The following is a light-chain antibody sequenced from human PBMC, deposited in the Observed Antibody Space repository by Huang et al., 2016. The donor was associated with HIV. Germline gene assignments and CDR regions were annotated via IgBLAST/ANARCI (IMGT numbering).Light chain of an antibody. CDR1: QSVSSY. J-gene: IGKJ2*01. V-gene: IGKV3-11*01. CDR3: QQRISWPPSYT. CDR2: ATS. Sequence: EIVLTQSPATLSLSPGDRATLSCRASQSVSSYFAWYQQKPGQAPRLLIYATSNRATGVPARFSGSGYGTDFPLTISSLEPEDFANYYCQQRISWPPSYTFGQGTKVEI.